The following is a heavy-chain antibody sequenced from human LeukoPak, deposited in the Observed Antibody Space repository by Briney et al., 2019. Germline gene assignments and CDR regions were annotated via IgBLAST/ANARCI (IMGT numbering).Heavy chain of an antibody. V-gene: IGHV4-38-2*02. CDR2: FYHGGST. Sequence: PSETLSLTCTVSGYSISTGYYWDWIRQPPGKGLEWIGTFYHGGSTYYNPSLKSRVTISVDTSKNQFSLNLTSVTAADTAVYYCARSLIAVAGIDYWGQGTLVTVSS. J-gene: IGHJ4*02. CDR1: GYSISTGYY. D-gene: IGHD6-19*01. CDR3: ARSLIAVAGIDY.